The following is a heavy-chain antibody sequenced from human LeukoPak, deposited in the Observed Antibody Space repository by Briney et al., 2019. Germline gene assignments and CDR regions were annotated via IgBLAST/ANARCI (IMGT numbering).Heavy chain of an antibody. CDR2: ISYDGSNK. CDR1: GFTFSSYA. Sequence: RRSLRLSCAASGFTFSSYAMHWVRQAPGKGLEWVAVISYDGSNKYYADSVKGRFTISRDNSKNTLYLQMNSLRAEDTAVYYCARDDSIGDILTGSIYYYYYYGMDVWGKGTTVTVSS. V-gene: IGHV3-30*04. CDR3: ARDDSIGDILTGSIYYYYYYGMDV. J-gene: IGHJ6*04. D-gene: IGHD3-9*01.